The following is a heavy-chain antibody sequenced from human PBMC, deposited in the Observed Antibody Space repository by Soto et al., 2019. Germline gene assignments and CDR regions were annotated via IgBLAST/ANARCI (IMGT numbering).Heavy chain of an antibody. CDR2: IIPIFGTA. CDR1: GGTFSSYA. V-gene: IGHV1-69*12. D-gene: IGHD2-15*01. J-gene: IGHJ5*02. CDR3: AREGRYCSGGSGSEGNWFDP. Sequence: QVQLVQSGAEVKKPGSSVKVSCKASGGTFSSYAISWVRQAPGQGLEWMGGIIPIFGTANYAQKFQGRVTLTADESTSTAYMELSSLRSEDTAVYYCAREGRYCSGGSGSEGNWFDPWGQGTLVTVSS.